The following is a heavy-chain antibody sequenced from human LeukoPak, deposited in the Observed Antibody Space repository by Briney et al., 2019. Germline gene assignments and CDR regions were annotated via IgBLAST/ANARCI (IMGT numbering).Heavy chain of an antibody. V-gene: IGHV4-39*01. CDR2: IYYSGST. J-gene: IGHJ4*02. CDR1: GGSISSSSYY. CDR3: VNYYDSSDYQQPNHFDY. Sequence: SETLSLTCTVSGGSISSSSYYWGWIRQPPGKGLDWIGSIYYSGSTYYNPSLKSRFTISVDTSKNQFSLKLSSVTAADTAVYYCVNYYDSSDYQQPNHFDYWGQGTLVTVSS. D-gene: IGHD3-22*01.